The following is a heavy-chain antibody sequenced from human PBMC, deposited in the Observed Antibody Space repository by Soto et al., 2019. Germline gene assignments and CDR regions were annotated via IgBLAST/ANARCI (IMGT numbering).Heavy chain of an antibody. J-gene: IGHJ4*02. D-gene: IGHD6-19*01. CDR1: GFSLSTSGVG. CDR2: IYWDDEK. V-gene: IGHV2-5*02. Sequence: SGPTLVNPTPTLTLTCTFSGFSLSTSGVGVGWIRQPPGKALERLAFIYWDDEKRYSPTLSSRLTITKDTSNNLVDPLMTNMDPVDTATYFCAHSLAGSSTGLHTRIFDYWGQGALVTVSS. CDR3: AHSLAGSSTGLHTRIFDY.